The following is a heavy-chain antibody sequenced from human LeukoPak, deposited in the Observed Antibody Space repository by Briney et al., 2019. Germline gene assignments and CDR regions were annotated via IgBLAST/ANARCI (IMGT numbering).Heavy chain of an antibody. CDR2: ISGSGGST. V-gene: IGHV3-23*01. CDR3: AKELPSYYDSSGYYFDY. J-gene: IGHJ4*02. Sequence: GGSLRLSCAASGFTFSSYGMSWVRQAPGKGLEWVSAISGSGGSTYYADSVKGRYTISRDNSKNTLYLQMNSLRAEDTAVYYCAKELPSYYDSSGYYFDYWGQGTLVTVSS. D-gene: IGHD3-22*01. CDR1: GFTFSSYG.